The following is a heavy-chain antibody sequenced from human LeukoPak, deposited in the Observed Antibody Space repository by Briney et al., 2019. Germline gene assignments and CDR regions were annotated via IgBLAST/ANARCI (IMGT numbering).Heavy chain of an antibody. CDR2: IYYSGST. J-gene: IGHJ3*02. V-gene: IGHV4-59*01. D-gene: IGHD1-26*01. CDR1: GGPISSYY. Sequence: SETLSLTCTVSGGPISSYYWSWIRQPPGKGLEWIGYIYYSGSTNYNPSLKSRVTISVDTSKNQFSLKLSSVTAADTAVYYCARFKRTYSGSQRAFDIWGQGTMVTVSS. CDR3: ARFKRTYSGSQRAFDI.